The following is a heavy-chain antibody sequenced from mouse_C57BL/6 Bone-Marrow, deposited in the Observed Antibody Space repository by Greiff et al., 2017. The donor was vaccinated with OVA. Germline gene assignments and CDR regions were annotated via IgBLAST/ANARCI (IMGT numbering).Heavy chain of an antibody. D-gene: IGHD3-1*01. V-gene: IGHV1-26*01. J-gene: IGHJ2*01. CDR1: GYTFTDYY. CDR3: ASQGGYNFDY. CDR2: INPNNGGT. Sequence: VQLQQSGPELVKPGASVKISCKASGYTFTDYYMNWVKQSHGKSLEWIGDINPNNGGTSYNQKFKGKATLTVDKSSSTAYMELRSLTSEDSAVYYCASQGGYNFDYWGQGTTLTVSS.